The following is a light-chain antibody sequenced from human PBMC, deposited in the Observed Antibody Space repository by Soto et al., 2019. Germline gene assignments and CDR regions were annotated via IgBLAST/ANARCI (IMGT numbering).Light chain of an antibody. V-gene: IGLV2-23*01. CDR3: CSGTV. CDR2: EGS. Sequence: QSALTQPASVSGSPGQSITISCTGTSSDVGSYNLVSWYQQHPGKAPKLMIYEGSKRPSGVSNRFSGSKSGNTASLTISGLQAEDEADYYGCSGTVFGGGTQLTVL. CDR1: SSDVGSYNL. J-gene: IGLJ7*01.